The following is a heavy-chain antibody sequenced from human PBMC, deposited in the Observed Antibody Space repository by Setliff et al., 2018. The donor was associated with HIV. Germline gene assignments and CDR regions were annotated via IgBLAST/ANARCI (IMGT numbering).Heavy chain of an antibody. CDR1: GFSFGLSGMR. V-gene: IGHV2-70*04. J-gene: IGHJ4*02. Sequence: PTLVNPTQPLKLTCTFSGFSFGLSGMRINWIRQPPGKALQWLARIDWDGDKFYSASLRTRLNISKDTSKNQVILTMTGLDPVDTATYYCARDSGNYAFDYWGLGTLVTVSS. CDR2: IDWDGDK. D-gene: IGHD5-12*01. CDR3: ARDSGNYAFDY.